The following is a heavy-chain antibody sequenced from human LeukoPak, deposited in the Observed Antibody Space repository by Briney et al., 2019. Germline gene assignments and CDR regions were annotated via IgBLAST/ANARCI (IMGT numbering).Heavy chain of an antibody. Sequence: GASVKVSCKASGYTFTSYYMHWVRQAPGQGLEWMGIINPSGGSTSYAQKFQGRVTMTRDTSTSTVYMELSSLRSEDTAVYYCARVGVVGPSYYSGDYWGQGTLVTVSS. J-gene: IGHJ4*02. D-gene: IGHD3-10*01. CDR2: INPSGGST. CDR1: GYTFTSYY. CDR3: ARVGVVGPSYYSGDY. V-gene: IGHV1-46*01.